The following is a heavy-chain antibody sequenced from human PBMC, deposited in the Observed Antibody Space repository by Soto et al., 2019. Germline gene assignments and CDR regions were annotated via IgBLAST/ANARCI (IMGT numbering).Heavy chain of an antibody. CDR1: GITTSNYW. CDR2: IKQDGSEK. Sequence: EVQLVESGGAVVQPGESLRLSCAASGITTSNYWMGWVRQAPGKGLDWVAAIKQDGSEKYYGDSLRGRFTISRDNAINLLYLQMSSLRADDTAVYFCVTGDHADHWGQGTLVTVSS. J-gene: IGHJ4*02. CDR3: VTGDHADH. V-gene: IGHV3-7*03. D-gene: IGHD3-10*01.